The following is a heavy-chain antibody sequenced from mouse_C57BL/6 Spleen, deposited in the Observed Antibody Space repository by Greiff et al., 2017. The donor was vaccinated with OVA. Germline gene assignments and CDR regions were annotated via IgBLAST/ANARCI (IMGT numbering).Heavy chain of an antibody. J-gene: IGHJ1*03. V-gene: IGHV3-6*01. D-gene: IGHD1-1*01. CDR2: ISYDGSN. Sequence: EVQLQQSGPGLVKPSQSLSLTCSVTGYSITSGYYWNWIRQFPGNKLEWMGYISYDGSNNYNPSLKNRISITRDTSKNQFFMKLNSVTTEDTATYYCARAPYYYGSSTGYFDVWGTGTTVTVSS. CDR1: GYSITSGYY. CDR3: ARAPYYYGSSTGYFDV.